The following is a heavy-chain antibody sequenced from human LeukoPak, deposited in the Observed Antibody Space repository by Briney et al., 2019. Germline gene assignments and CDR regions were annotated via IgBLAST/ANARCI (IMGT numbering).Heavy chain of an antibody. D-gene: IGHD1-26*01. V-gene: IGHV1-2*02. CDR1: GYTFTGYY. Sequence: GASVKVSCKASGYTFTGYYMHWVRQAPGQGLEWMGWINPNSGGTNYAQKFQGRVTMTRDTSISTAYMELSRLRSDDTAVYYCARSLTLVYSGSYDKETYFDYWGQGTLVTVSS. J-gene: IGHJ4*02. CDR2: INPNSGGT. CDR3: ARSLTLVYSGSYDKETYFDY.